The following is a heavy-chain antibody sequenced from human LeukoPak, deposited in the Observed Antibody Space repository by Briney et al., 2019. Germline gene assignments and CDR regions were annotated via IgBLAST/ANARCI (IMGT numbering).Heavy chain of an antibody. D-gene: IGHD3-16*02. V-gene: IGHV4-34*01. CDR2: INHSGST. Sequence: PSETLSLTCAVYGGSFSGYYWSWLRQPPGKGLEWIGEINHSGSTNYNPSLKSRVTISVDTSKNQFSLKLSSATAADTAVYYCAREGYDYVWGSYRYTGYMDVWGKGTTVTVSS. CDR3: AREGYDYVWGSYRYTGYMDV. J-gene: IGHJ6*03. CDR1: GGSFSGYY.